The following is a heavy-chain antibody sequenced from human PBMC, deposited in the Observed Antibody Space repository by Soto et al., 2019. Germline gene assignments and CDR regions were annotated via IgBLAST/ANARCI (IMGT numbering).Heavy chain of an antibody. V-gene: IGHV3-21*01. CDR3: ARPKDVDTAMVTYLIGY. J-gene: IGHJ4*02. Sequence: GGSLRLSCAASGFTFSSYSMNWVRQAPGKGLEWVSSISSSSSYIYYADSVKGRFTISRDNAKNSLYLQMNSLRAEDTAVYYCARPKDVDTAMVTYLIGYWGQGTLVTVSS. CDR1: GFTFSSYS. CDR2: ISSSSSYI. D-gene: IGHD5-18*01.